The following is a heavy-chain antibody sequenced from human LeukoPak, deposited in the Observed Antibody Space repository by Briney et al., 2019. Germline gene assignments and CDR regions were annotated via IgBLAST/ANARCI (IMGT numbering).Heavy chain of an antibody. CDR3: ARGRHYYDSSGYYYY. V-gene: IGHV4-59*12. CDR2: IYYSGST. Sequence: SETLSLTCTVSGGSISSYYWSWIRQPPRKGLEWIGYIYYSGSTNYNPSLKSRVTISVDTSKNQFSLKLSSVTAADTAVYYCARGRHYYDSSGYYYYWGQGTLVTVSS. D-gene: IGHD3-22*01. CDR1: GGSISSYY. J-gene: IGHJ4*02.